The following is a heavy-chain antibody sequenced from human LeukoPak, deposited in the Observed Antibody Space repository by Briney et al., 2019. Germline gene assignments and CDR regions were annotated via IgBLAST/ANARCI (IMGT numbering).Heavy chain of an antibody. CDR1: GGSVSSGSYY. V-gene: IGHV4-61*01. CDR2: IYYSGST. D-gene: IGHD3-10*01. J-gene: IGHJ4*02. CDR3: ARDSFSSGIDY. Sequence: SETLFLTCTVSGGSVSSGSYYWSWIRQPPGKGLEWIGYIYYSGSTNYNPSLKSRVTISVDTSKNQFSLKLSSVTAADTAVYYCARDSFSSGIDYWGQGTLVTVSS.